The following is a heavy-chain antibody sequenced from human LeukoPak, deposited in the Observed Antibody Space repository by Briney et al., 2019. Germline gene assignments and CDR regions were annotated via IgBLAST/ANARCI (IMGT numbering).Heavy chain of an antibody. V-gene: IGHV4-30-2*01. J-gene: IGHJ4*02. CDR3: VRTGEVTTVCDS. Sequence: SETLSLTCTVSGGSISSGGYYWSWIRQPPGKGLEWIGYIYHSGSTYYNPSLKSRVTMSIDTSKNQFSLKLNSVTAADTAVYYCVRTGEVTTVCDSWGQGILVTVSS. CDR1: GGSISSGGYY. CDR2: IYHSGST. D-gene: IGHD4-17*01.